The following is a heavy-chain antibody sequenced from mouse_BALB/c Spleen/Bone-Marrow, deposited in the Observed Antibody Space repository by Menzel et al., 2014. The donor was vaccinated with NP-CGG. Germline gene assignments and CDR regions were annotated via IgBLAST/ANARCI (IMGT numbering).Heavy chain of an antibody. V-gene: IGHV1S81*02. Sequence: QVQLQQPGAELVKPGASVKLSCKASGYTFTSYYMYWVKQRPGQGLEWIGEINPSNGGTNFNEKFKSKATLTVDNSSSTAYMQLSSLTSEDSAVYYCTREGDSPFAYWGQGTLVTVSA. CDR2: INPSNGGT. CDR1: GYTFTSYY. J-gene: IGHJ3*01. CDR3: TREGDSPFAY. D-gene: IGHD2-13*01.